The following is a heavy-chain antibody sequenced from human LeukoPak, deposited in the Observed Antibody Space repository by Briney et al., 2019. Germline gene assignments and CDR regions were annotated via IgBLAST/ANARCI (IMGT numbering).Heavy chain of an antibody. V-gene: IGHV3-21*01. CDR1: GFTFSSYS. CDR3: AQRGYSGYSFDY. CDR2: ISSSSSYI. D-gene: IGHD5-12*01. J-gene: IGHJ4*02. Sequence: GGSLRLSCAASGFTFSSYSMNWVRQAPGKGLEWGSSISSSSSYIYYADSVKGRFTISRDNSKNSLCLQMNSLRAEDTAVYYCAQRGYSGYSFDYWGQGTLVTVSS.